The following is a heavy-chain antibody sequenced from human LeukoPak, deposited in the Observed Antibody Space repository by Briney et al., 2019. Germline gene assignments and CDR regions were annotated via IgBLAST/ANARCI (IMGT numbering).Heavy chain of an antibody. CDR3: AKDMSYGGYSGYDY. V-gene: IGHV3-11*01. Sequence: PGGSLRLSCAASGFTFSNAWMSWVRQAPGKGLEWVSYISSSGSTIYYADSVKGRFTISRDNAKNSLYLHMNSLRAEDMALYYCAKDMSYGGYSGYDYWGQGTLVTVSS. J-gene: IGHJ4*02. CDR2: ISSSGSTI. CDR1: GFTFSNAW. D-gene: IGHD5-12*01.